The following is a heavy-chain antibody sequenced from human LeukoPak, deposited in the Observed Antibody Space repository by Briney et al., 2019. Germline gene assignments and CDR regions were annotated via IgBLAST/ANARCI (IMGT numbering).Heavy chain of an antibody. CDR3: ARDAARYYYDSSGYGDAFDI. CDR1: GGSISSYY. J-gene: IGHJ3*02. CDR2: IYYSGST. Sequence: SETLSLTCTVSGGSISSYYWSWIRQPAGKGLEWIGYIYYSGSTNYNPSLKSRVTISVDTSKNQFSLKLSSVTAADTAVYYCARDAARYYYDSSGYGDAFDIWGQGTMVTVSS. D-gene: IGHD3-22*01. V-gene: IGHV4-59*01.